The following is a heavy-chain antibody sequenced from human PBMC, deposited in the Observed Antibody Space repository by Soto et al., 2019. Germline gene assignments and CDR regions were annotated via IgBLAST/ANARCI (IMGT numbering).Heavy chain of an antibody. J-gene: IGHJ6*02. CDR1: GFTFSSYS. V-gene: IGHV3-48*02. Sequence: GGSLILSCAASGFTFSSYSMNWVRQAPGKGLEWVSYISSSSSTIYYADSVKGRFTISRDNAKNSLYLQMNSLRDEDTAVYYCASVHYLYCISTSCDGMDVWGQGTTVTVSS. CDR2: ISSSSSTI. D-gene: IGHD2-2*01. CDR3: ASVHYLYCISTSCDGMDV.